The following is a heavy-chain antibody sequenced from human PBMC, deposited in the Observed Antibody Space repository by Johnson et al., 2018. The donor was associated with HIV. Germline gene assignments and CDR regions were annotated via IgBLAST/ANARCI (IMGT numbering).Heavy chain of an antibody. CDR2: ISYDGNNK. V-gene: IGHV3-30*03. Sequence: QVQLVESGGGVVQPGRSLRLSCAASGFTFTSYGMHWVRQAPGKGLEWVAVISYDGNNKYYADSVKGRFTISRDNSKNTLYLQMNSLRAEDTAVYYCARDRRAARLWAVDMWGQGTMVTVSS. CDR1: GFTFTSYG. D-gene: IGHD6-6*01. J-gene: IGHJ3*02. CDR3: ARDRRAARLWAVDM.